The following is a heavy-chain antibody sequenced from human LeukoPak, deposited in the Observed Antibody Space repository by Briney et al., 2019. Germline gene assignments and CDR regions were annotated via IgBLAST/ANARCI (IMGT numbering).Heavy chain of an antibody. CDR3: ATRADWFDP. CDR2: INHSGST. V-gene: IGHV4-34*01. Sequence: PSETLSLTCAVYGGSFSGYYWSWIRQPPGKGLEWIGEINHSGSTNYNPSLKSRVTLSLDTSKNQFSLKLKSVTAAGTAVYFCATRADWFDPWGQGTLVTVSS. J-gene: IGHJ5*02. CDR1: GGSFSGYY.